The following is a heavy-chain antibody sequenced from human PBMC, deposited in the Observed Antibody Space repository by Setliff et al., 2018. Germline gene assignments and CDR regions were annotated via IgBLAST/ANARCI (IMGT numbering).Heavy chain of an antibody. Sequence: GESLKISCAASGFTFSSYSMNWVRQAPGKGLEWVSHISSSSSTIYYADSVKGRFTISRDNAKNTLSLQMNTLKAEDTAVYYCTRDIVVFTDIDYYYSGMDVWGQGTAVTVSS. CDR1: GFTFSSYS. D-gene: IGHD2-21*01. CDR3: TRDIVVFTDIDYYYSGMDV. J-gene: IGHJ6*02. CDR2: ISSSSSTI. V-gene: IGHV3-48*04.